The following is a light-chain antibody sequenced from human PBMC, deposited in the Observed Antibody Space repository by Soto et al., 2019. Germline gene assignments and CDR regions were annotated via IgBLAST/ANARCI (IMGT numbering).Light chain of an antibody. CDR1: TSDVGGYNL. V-gene: IGLV2-23*01. CDR2: EGS. CDR3: CSFAGSSTLV. Sequence: QSVLTQPASVSGSPGQSITISCTGTTSDVGGYNLVSWYQQYPGKAPKLMIYEGSKRPSGVSDRFSGFKSGNTASLTIAGLQAEDAAEYYCCSFAGSSTLVFGGGTKLTVL. J-gene: IGLJ3*02.